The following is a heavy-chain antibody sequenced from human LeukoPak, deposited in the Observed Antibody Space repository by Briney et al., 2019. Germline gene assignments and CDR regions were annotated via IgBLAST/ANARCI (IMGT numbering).Heavy chain of an antibody. J-gene: IGHJ4*02. D-gene: IGHD2-2*01. V-gene: IGHV3-30*12. CDR1: GFTFRNYG. CDR2: IYYDGSKK. Sequence: PGGSLRLSCVGSGFTFRNYGIHWVRQAPNKGLEWVTVIYYDGSKKYYLESVEGRFTVSRDNSKNTVWLQMSGLRVEDTAVYHCARSVGETSLELWGQGTLVTVSP. CDR3: ARSVGETSLEL.